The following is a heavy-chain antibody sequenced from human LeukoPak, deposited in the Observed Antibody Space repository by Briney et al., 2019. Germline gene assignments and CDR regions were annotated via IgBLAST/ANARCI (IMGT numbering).Heavy chain of an antibody. Sequence: SVKVSCKASGGTFSSYAISWVRQAPGQGLEWMGGIIPIFGTANYAQKFQGRVTITTDESTSTAYMDLSSLRSEDTAVYYCARAAADTGNWFDPWGQGTLVTVSS. CDR1: GGTFSSYA. J-gene: IGHJ5*02. CDR2: IIPIFGTA. CDR3: ARAAADTGNWFDP. V-gene: IGHV1-69*05. D-gene: IGHD6-13*01.